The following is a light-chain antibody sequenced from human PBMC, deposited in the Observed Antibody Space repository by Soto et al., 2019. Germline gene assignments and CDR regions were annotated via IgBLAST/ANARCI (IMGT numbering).Light chain of an antibody. CDR2: IAS. CDR1: QDINSW. Sequence: DIQMTQSPSSVSASVGDRVTITCRASQDINSWLNWYQQKPGKAPKVLIYIASRLQPGVPSRFSGSGSGTDFSLTISNLQPEDFATYFCQQSKSFPLTFGGGTKVEIK. J-gene: IGKJ4*01. CDR3: QQSKSFPLT. V-gene: IGKV1-12*01.